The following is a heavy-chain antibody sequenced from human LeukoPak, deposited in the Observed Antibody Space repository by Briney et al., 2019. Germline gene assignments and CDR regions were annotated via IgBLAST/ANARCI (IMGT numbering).Heavy chain of an antibody. CDR3: ARVVSVTEGAYYFDY. CDR1: GYTFTGYY. J-gene: IGHJ4*02. V-gene: IGHV1-2*04. CDR2: INPNSGGT. Sequence: GASVKVSCKASGYTFTGYYMHWVRQAPGQGLEWMGWINPNSGGTNYAQKFQGWVTMTRDTSISTAYMELSRLRSDDTAVYYCARVVSVTEGAYYFDYWGQGTLVTVSS. D-gene: IGHD4-17*01.